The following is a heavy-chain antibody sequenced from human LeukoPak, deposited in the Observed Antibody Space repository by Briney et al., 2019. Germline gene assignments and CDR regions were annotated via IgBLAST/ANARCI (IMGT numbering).Heavy chain of an antibody. CDR3: ARDRNKGATDY. V-gene: IGHV3-7*01. J-gene: IGHJ4*02. CDR1: GFTFSTSW. CDR2: IGQDGSEK. D-gene: IGHD1-26*01. Sequence: PGRSLRLSCAASGFTFSTSWMSWVRQAPGKGLEWVANIGQDGSEKNHVDSVKGRFTISRDKAKNPLFLQMNSLRVEDTALYYCARDRNKGATDYWGQGTLVTVSS.